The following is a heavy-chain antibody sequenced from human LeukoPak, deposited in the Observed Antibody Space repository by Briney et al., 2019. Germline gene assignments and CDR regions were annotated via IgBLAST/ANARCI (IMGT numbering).Heavy chain of an antibody. CDR2: IIPIFGTA. Sequence: SVKVSCKASGGTFSSYAISWVRQAPGQGLEWMGGIIPIFGTANYAQKFQGRVTITADESTSTAYMELSSLRSEDTAVYYCARVATMIVVVIEYYFDYWGQGTLVTVSS. CDR1: GGTFSSYA. V-gene: IGHV1-69*13. CDR3: ARVATMIVVVIEYYFDY. J-gene: IGHJ4*02. D-gene: IGHD3-22*01.